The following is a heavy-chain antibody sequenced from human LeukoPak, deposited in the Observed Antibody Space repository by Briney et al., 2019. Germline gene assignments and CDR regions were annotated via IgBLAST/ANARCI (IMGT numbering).Heavy chain of an antibody. CDR3: AGHTSSGYYVFEY. D-gene: IGHD3-22*01. CDR2: IYYSGGT. J-gene: IGHJ4*02. V-gene: IGHV4-59*08. Sequence: TSETLSLTCTVSGGSTSSYYWSWIRQPPGKGLEWIGHIYYSGGTNYTPSLKSRVSISVDTTKNQVSLKLSSVTAADTAVYYCAGHTSSGYYVFEYWGQGTLVTVSS. CDR1: GGSTSSYY.